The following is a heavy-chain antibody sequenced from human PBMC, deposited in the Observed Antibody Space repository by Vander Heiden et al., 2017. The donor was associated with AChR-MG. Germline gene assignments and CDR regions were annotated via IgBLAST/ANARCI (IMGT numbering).Heavy chain of an antibody. Sequence: EVQLVESGGGLVQPGGSLRLSCAASGCIFSSYDSHWVRQATGKGLEWVSSIGSSGDTYYAGSVKGRFTISRENAKNSFYLQMNSLRAGDTAVYYCARGGYYGSGPIDYWGQGTLVTVSS. CDR3: ARGGYYGSGPIDY. D-gene: IGHD3-10*01. CDR2: IGSSGDT. CDR1: GCIFSSYD. V-gene: IGHV3-13*01. J-gene: IGHJ4*02.